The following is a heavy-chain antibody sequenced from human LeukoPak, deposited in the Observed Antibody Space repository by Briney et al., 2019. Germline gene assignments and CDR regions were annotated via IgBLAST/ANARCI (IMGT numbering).Heavy chain of an antibody. Sequence: PRGSPRLSCAASGFTFSSYAMHCVRQAPRKGLGRVAVISYDGSNKYYADSVKGRFTIARDNSRNKLYLQMNSLRPDDTAVYYCARCSDSDCYDYWGQATLVTVS. V-gene: IGHV3-30*04. J-gene: IGHJ4*02. D-gene: IGHD3-22*01. CDR3: ARCSDSDCYDY. CDR1: GFTFSSYA. CDR2: ISYDGSNK.